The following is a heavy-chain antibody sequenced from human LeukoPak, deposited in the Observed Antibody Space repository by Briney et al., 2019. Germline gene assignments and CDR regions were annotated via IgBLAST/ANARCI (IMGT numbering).Heavy chain of an antibody. CDR3: ARDVYYGSGSPRLDY. J-gene: IGHJ4*02. Sequence: GGSLRLSCTASGFTFGDYAISWVRQAPGKGLEWVSAISGSGGSTYYAGSVKGRFTISRDNSKNTLYLQMNSLRAEDTAVYYCARDVYYGSGSPRLDYWGQGTLVTVSS. CDR1: GFTFGDYA. CDR2: ISGSGGST. D-gene: IGHD3-10*01. V-gene: IGHV3-23*01.